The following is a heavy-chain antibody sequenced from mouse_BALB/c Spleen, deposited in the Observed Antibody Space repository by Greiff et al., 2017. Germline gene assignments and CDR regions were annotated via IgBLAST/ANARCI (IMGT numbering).Heavy chain of an antibody. V-gene: IGHV7-1*02. J-gene: IGHJ4*01. CDR3: AFYGYSLYAMDY. CDR1: GFTFSDFY. D-gene: IGHD2-2*01. Sequence: EVKVVESGGGLVQPGGSLRLSCATSGFTFSDFYMEWVRQPPGKRLEWIAASRNKANDYTTEYSASVKGRFIVSRDTSQSILYLQMNALRAEDTAIYYCAFYGYSLYAMDYWGQGTSVTVSS. CDR2: SRNKANDYTT.